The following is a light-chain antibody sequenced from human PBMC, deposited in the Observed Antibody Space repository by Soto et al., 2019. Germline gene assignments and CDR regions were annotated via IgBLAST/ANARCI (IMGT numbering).Light chain of an antibody. Sequence: QSALTQPASVSGSPGQSITISCTGTSSDVGGYNYVSWYQQHPGKAPKLIIYEVSNRPSGVSNRFSGSKSANTASLTISGLQAEDEADYYCSSYTSSSTWVFGGGTNVTVL. CDR3: SSYTSSSTWV. J-gene: IGLJ3*02. V-gene: IGLV2-14*01. CDR1: SSDVGGYNY. CDR2: EVS.